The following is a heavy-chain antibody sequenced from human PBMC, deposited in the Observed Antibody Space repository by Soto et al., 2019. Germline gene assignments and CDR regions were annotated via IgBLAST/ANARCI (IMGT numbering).Heavy chain of an antibody. Sequence: GGSLRLSCAASGFTFSSYGMHWARQAPGKGLEWVAVISYDGNNRYYGDSVKGRFTISRDNSKNTVYLQMNSLRVEDTAVYYCASTWSGYYYFDSWGQGTLVTVSS. CDR1: GFTFSSYG. D-gene: IGHD3-3*01. V-gene: IGHV3-30*03. CDR2: ISYDGNNR. CDR3: ASTWSGYYYFDS. J-gene: IGHJ4*02.